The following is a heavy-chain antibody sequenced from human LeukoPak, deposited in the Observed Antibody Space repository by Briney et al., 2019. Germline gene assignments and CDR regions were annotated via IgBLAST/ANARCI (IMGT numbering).Heavy chain of an antibody. J-gene: IGHJ3*02. CDR1: GSSVSSDTHY. CDR3: ARHSTDIVVAYRDAFDI. D-gene: IGHD2-2*01. Sequence: PSETLSLTCTVSGSSVSSDTHYWGWIRQPPGKGLEWIVSIYYSGSTYYNPSLKSRVTISVDTSKNQFSLKLSSVTAADTAVYYCARHSTDIVVAYRDAFDIWGQGTMVTVSS. CDR2: IYYSGST. V-gene: IGHV4-39*01.